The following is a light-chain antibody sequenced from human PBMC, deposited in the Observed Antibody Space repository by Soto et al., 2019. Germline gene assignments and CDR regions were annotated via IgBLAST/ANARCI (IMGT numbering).Light chain of an antibody. J-gene: IGKJ1*01. CDR2: GAS. V-gene: IGKV3-15*01. CDR1: QSIGDT. CDR3: QQYNYWPWT. Sequence: EIVMTQSPATLSVSPGGRATLSCRASQSIGDTLAWYQQKPGQAPRLLISGASTRAPGFPARFSASGSGTDFTLTISILQSEDFAVYYCQQYNYWPWTFGQGTKVEI.